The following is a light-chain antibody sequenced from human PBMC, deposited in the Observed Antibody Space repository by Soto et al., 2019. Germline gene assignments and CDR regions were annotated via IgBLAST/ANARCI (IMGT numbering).Light chain of an antibody. CDR2: EVS. Sequence: QPVLTQPASVSGSPGQSITISCTGTSSDIGGYNYVSWYRQHPGKAPKLMIYEVSNRPSGVSNRFFGSKSGNTASLTISGLQAEDEADYYCSSYTTTSTLVFGGGTKLTVL. J-gene: IGLJ2*01. CDR3: SSYTTTSTLV. CDR1: SSDIGGYNY. V-gene: IGLV2-14*01.